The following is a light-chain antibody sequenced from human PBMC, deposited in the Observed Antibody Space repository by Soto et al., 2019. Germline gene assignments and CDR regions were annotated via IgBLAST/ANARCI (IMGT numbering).Light chain of an antibody. CDR2: GAS. Sequence: EILMTQSPATLSVSPGDSATLSCRASQSVSSNLAWYQQKPGQAPRLLIYGASTRATGIPARFSGSGSGTEFTLTISSLQSEDFAVYYCQQYNNWPPTTFGQGTKVDIK. CDR1: QSVSSN. V-gene: IGKV3-15*01. CDR3: QQYNNWPPTT. J-gene: IGKJ1*01.